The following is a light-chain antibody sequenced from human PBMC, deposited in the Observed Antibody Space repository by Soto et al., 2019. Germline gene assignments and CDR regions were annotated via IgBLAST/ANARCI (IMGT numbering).Light chain of an antibody. CDR2: GAS. J-gene: IGKJ1*01. CDR3: QQYGGSHRT. Sequence: EIVLTQSPGTLSLSPGERATLSCRASQSVSSNLAWYQQKPGQAPRLLIYGASNRATGIPDRFSGSGSGTDFTLTITRLEPEDFAVYYCQQYGGSHRTFGQGTKVDI. CDR1: QSVSSN. V-gene: IGKV3-20*01.